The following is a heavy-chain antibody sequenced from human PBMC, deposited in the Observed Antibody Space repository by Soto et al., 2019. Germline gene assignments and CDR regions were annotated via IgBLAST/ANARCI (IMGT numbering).Heavy chain of an antibody. Sequence: GGSLRLSCAASGFTFNNYAMSWVRQAPGKGLQWVSSISGSGGSTYYAESVEGRFTISRDNSKNTLHLQMNSLRAEDTAVYYCTREGDGSGFFSDFWGQGALVTVSS. CDR3: TREGDGSGFFSDF. CDR1: GFTFNNYA. D-gene: IGHD3-22*01. J-gene: IGHJ4*02. CDR2: ISGSGGST. V-gene: IGHV3-23*01.